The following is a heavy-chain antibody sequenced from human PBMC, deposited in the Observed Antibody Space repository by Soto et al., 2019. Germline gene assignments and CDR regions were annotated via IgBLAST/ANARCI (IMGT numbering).Heavy chain of an antibody. CDR1: GFTFSSYA. Sequence: GSLRLSCAASGFTFSSYAMSWVRQAPGKGLEWVSGISGSGGSTHYADSVKGRFTISRDNSKNTLHLQMNSLRAEDTAVYYCAKETIVVVPTAIRGAVDYWGQGTLVTVSS. CDR2: ISGSGGST. J-gene: IGHJ4*02. CDR3: AKETIVVVPTAIRGAVDY. V-gene: IGHV3-23*01. D-gene: IGHD2-2*01.